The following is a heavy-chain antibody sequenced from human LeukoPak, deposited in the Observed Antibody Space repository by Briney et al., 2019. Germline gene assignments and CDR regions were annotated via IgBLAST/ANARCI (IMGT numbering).Heavy chain of an antibody. CDR1: GFAFSLYT. CDR3: AREGTWSYYYDY. V-gene: IGHV3-21*01. CDR2: ISSSGTYT. D-gene: IGHD1-26*01. Sequence: GGSLRLSCTASGFAFSLYTMNWVRQAPGKGLEWVSSISSSGTYTYYADSVKGRFTISRDNTKNSLFLQMNSLGADDAAVYYCAREGTWSYYYDYWGQGTLVTVSS. J-gene: IGHJ4*02.